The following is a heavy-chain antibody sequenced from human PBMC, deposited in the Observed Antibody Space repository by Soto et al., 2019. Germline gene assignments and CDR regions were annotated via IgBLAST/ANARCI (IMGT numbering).Heavy chain of an antibody. CDR1: GGSISSGGYY. Sequence: SETLSLTSTVSGGSISSGGYYWSWIRQHPGKGLEWIGYIYYSGSTYYNPSLKSRVTISVDTSKNQFSLKLSSVTAADTAVYYCARVTMYYDFWSGDYGMYVWGQGSTVTVSS. V-gene: IGHV4-31*03. CDR2: IYYSGST. CDR3: ARVTMYYDFWSGDYGMYV. J-gene: IGHJ6*02. D-gene: IGHD3-3*01.